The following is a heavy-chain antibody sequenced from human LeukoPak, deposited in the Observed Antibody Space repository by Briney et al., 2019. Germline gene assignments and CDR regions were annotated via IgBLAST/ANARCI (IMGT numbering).Heavy chain of an antibody. Sequence: SESLSLTCAFPVGSICSYYGSGVPEPPGKGREWVGFIYYSGSTNYNPSLKSRVTISVDTSKKQFLLEVSSVTAADTRVYFRGKDLGGYYDFWSRTSGGLESLGWFDPWGQGTLVTVSS. CDR2: IYYSGST. CDR1: VGSICSYY. D-gene: IGHD3-3*01. CDR3: GKDLGGYYDFWSRTSGGLESLGWFDP. J-gene: IGHJ5*02. V-gene: IGHV4-59*01.